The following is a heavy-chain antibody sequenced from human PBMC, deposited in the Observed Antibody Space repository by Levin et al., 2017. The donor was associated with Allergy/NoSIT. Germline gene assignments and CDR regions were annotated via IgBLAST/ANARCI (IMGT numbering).Heavy chain of an antibody. CDR2: INGGDGNT. J-gene: IGHJ4*02. D-gene: IGHD2-15*01. Sequence: WASVKVSCKASGYTFTSYAMHWVRQAPGQRLEWMGWINGGDGNTKYSRQFQDRVTITRDTSASTAYMELSSLRSEDTAVYYCAREVSGLISRWYEYWGQGSLVTVSS. CDR1: GYTFTSYA. V-gene: IGHV1-3*01. CDR3: AREVSGLISRWYEY.